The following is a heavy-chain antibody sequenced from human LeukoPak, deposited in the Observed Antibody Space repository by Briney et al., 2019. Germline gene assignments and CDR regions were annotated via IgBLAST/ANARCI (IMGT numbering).Heavy chain of an antibody. CDR2: INPDSGFT. Sequence: VASVKVSCKTSGYSFTDDYVQWLRQAPGQGLEWMGWINPDSGFTNYAQKFQGRVTMTRDTSISTAYMEVRRLRPDDTAVYYCAPTPEAYTSNWNVWGQGTLVTVSS. D-gene: IGHD1-1*01. CDR3: APTPEAYTSNWNV. V-gene: IGHV1-2*02. CDR1: GYSFTDDY. J-gene: IGHJ4*02.